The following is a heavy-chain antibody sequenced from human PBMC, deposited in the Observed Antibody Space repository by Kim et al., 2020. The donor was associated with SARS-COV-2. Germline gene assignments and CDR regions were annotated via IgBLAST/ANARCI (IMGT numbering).Heavy chain of an antibody. J-gene: IGHJ5*02. CDR1: GYTFTNFY. Sequence: ASVKVSCKASGYTFTNFYIHWVRRAPGQGLEWVGYINPNSGATKYPQKFQGRVTMTRDTSITTAYMELSRLTSDDTAVYHCARDPMGDYWSASYEGPAQLDPWGRGTLVTVSS. D-gene: IGHD3-3*01. CDR2: INPNSGAT. CDR3: ARDPMGDYWSASYEGPAQLDP. V-gene: IGHV1-2*02.